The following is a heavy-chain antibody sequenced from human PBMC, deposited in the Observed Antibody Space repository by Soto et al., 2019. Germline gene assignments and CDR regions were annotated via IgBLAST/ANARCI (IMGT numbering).Heavy chain of an antibody. CDR2: ISYDGSNK. CDR3: ASDPYYYASRRELYFDY. D-gene: IGHD3-22*01. Sequence: QVQLVESGGGVVQPGRSLRLSCAASGFTFSRYAMHWVRQAPGKGLEWVAVISYDGSNKYYADSVKGRFTISRDNSKNTLYLQMNSLRAEATAVYYCASDPYYYASRRELYFDYWGQGTLVTVSS. J-gene: IGHJ4*02. V-gene: IGHV3-30-3*01. CDR1: GFTFSRYA.